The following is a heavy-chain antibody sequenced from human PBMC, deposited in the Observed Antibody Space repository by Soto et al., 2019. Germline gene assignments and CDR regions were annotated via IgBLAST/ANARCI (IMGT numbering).Heavy chain of an antibody. J-gene: IGHJ5*02. V-gene: IGHV5-51*01. D-gene: IGHD2-2*02. CDR1: GYSFTSYW. CDR2: IYPGDSDT. CDR3: ARLATRHSGSTSCYTGGRWFDP. Sequence: GESLKISCKGSGYSFTSYWIGWVRQMPGKGLEWMGIIYPGDSDTRYSPSCQGQITITAGKSISTAYLQCSSLKAPDTAMYYCARLATRHSGSTSCYTGGRWFDPWGQGTLVTVSS.